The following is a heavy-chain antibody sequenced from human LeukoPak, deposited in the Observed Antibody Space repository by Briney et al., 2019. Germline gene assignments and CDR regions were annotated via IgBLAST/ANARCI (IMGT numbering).Heavy chain of an antibody. J-gene: IGHJ4*02. V-gene: IGHV4-39*01. Sequence: SETLSLTCTVSGGSINSSSYYWGWIRQPPGKGLEWIGSVYYSGSTYYNPSLKSRATISVDTSKNQISLKLNSVTAADTAVYYCARHSSYQFYSDSSGPFDYWGQGTLVTVSS. CDR2: VYYSGST. D-gene: IGHD3-22*01. CDR3: ARHSSYQFYSDSSGPFDY. CDR1: GGSINSSSYY.